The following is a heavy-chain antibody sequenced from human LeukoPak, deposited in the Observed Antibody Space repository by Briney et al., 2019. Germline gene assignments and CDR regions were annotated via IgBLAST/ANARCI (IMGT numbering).Heavy chain of an antibody. CDR2: IRQDGSAI. J-gene: IGHJ4*02. D-gene: IGHD3-16*01. V-gene: IGHV3-7*01. Sequence: GGSLRLSCAASGFTFNRHWMSWVRRAPGKGLEWVASIRQDGSAIHYVDSVKGRFIISRDNAENSLSLQMNSLRAEDTAMYYCAREWGYFDYWGQGTLVTVSS. CDR3: AREWGYFDY. CDR1: GFTFNRHW.